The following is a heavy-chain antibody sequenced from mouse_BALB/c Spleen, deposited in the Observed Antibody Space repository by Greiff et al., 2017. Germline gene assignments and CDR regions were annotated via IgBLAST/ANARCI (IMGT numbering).Heavy chain of an antibody. CDR2: ISYSGST. Sequence: EVKLVESGPSLVKPSQTLSLTCSVTGDSITSGYWNWIRKFPGNKLEYMGYISYSGSTYYNPSLKSRISITRDTSKNQYYLQLNSVTTEDTATYYCARPYDYDEWYAMDYWGQGTSVTVSS. CDR3: ARPYDYDEWYAMDY. D-gene: IGHD2-4*01. J-gene: IGHJ4*01. V-gene: IGHV3-8*02. CDR1: GDSITSGY.